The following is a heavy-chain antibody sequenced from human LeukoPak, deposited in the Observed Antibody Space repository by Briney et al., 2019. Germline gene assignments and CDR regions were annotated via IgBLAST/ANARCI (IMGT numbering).Heavy chain of an antibody. J-gene: IGHJ4*02. V-gene: IGHV3-23*01. D-gene: IGHD3-16*02. CDR3: AKDLVSLRLGELSTQPFDY. Sequence: ASVKVSCKASGGTFSSYAMSWVRQAPGKGLEWVSAISGSGGSTYYADSVKGRFTISRDNSKNTLYLQMNSLRAEDTAVYYCAKDLVSLRLGELSTQPFDYWGQGTLVTVSS. CDR1: GGTFSSYA. CDR2: ISGSGGST.